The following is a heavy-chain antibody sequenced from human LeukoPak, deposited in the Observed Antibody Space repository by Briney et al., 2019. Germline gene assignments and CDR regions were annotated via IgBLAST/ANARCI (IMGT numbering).Heavy chain of an antibody. CDR3: ARDRGGGRAAGYWYFDL. Sequence: SVKVSCKASGGTFSSYAISWVRQAPGQGLEWMGGIIPIFGTANYAQKFQGRVTITADESTSTAYMELSSLRSEDTAVYYCARDRGGGRAAGYWYFDLWGRGTLVTVSS. V-gene: IGHV1-69*13. J-gene: IGHJ2*01. D-gene: IGHD2-15*01. CDR1: GGTFSSYA. CDR2: IIPIFGTA.